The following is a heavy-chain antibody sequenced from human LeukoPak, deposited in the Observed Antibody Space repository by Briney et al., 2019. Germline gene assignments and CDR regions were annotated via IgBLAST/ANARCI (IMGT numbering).Heavy chain of an antibody. CDR3: ARRSVAGSLDY. D-gene: IGHD6-19*01. V-gene: IGHV3-23*01. J-gene: IGHJ4*02. CDR1: GFTFSSYA. CDR2: ISDSIGKT. Sequence: GGSLRLSCAASGFTFSSYAMSWVRQAPGKGLEWVSGISDSIGKTYYADSVKGRFTISRDNAENSLYLQMNSLRAEDTAVYYCARRSVAGSLDYWGQGTLVTVSS.